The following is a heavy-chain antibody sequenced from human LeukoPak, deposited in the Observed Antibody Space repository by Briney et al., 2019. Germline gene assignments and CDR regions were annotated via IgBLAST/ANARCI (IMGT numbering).Heavy chain of an antibody. CDR1: GGTFSSYA. CDR2: IIPIFGTA. D-gene: IGHD2-2*01. CDR3: AREGCSSTSCLVRYFDY. J-gene: IGHJ4*02. Sequence: SVTVSCKASGGTFSSYAISWVRQAPGQGLEWMGGIIPIFGTANYAQKFQGRVTITTDESTSTAYMELSSLRSEDTAVYYCAREGCSSTSCLVRYFDYWGQGTLVTVSS. V-gene: IGHV1-69*05.